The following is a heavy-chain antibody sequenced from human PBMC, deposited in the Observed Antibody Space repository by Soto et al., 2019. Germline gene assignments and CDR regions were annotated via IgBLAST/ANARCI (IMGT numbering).Heavy chain of an antibody. Sequence: QVQLVQSGAEVKKPGSSVKVSCKASGGTFSSYAISWVRQAPGQGLEWMGGIIPIFGTANYAQKFQGRVTITADESTSTAYMELSSLRSEDTAVYYCAMRPPPRDWLQLHGGNYFDYWGQGTLVTVSS. CDR3: AMRPPPRDWLQLHGGNYFDY. CDR1: GGTFSSYA. CDR2: IIPIFGTA. D-gene: IGHD5-12*01. V-gene: IGHV1-69*01. J-gene: IGHJ4*02.